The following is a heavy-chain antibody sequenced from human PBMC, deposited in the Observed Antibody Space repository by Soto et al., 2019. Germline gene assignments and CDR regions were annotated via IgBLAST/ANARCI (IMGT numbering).Heavy chain of an antibody. CDR1: GDSISSSSYY. V-gene: IGHV4-39*01. CDR3: ARQDCSGGSCYTLPSGLFDY. Sequence: QLQLQESGPGLVKPSETLSLTCTVSGDSISSSSYYWGWIRQPPGKGLEWIGTIHNSGSTYYKPSLKSRVTISVDTSKNQFPLKLSSVTAADTAVYYCARQDCSGGSCYTLPSGLFDYWGQGTLVTVSS. D-gene: IGHD2-15*01. J-gene: IGHJ4*02. CDR2: IHNSGST.